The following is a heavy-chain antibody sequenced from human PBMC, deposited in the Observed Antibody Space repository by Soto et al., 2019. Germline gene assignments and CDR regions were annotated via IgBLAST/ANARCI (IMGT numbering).Heavy chain of an antibody. Sequence: GESLKISCKGSGYSFTTYWIGWVRQMPGKGLEWMGIIYPGDSDTRYSPSFQGQVTISADKSISTAYLQWSSLRSDDTAVYYCARVDPLDINWFDPWGQGTLVTVSS. V-gene: IGHV5-51*01. CDR2: IYPGDSDT. D-gene: IGHD5-12*01. CDR1: GYSFTTYW. J-gene: IGHJ5*02. CDR3: ARVDPLDINWFDP.